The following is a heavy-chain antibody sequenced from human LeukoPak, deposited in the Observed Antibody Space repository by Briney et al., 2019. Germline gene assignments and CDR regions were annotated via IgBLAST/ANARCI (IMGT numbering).Heavy chain of an antibody. CDR1: GFTLSSYW. CDR3: ARDLAGYRDY. V-gene: IGHV3-74*01. Sequence: GGSLRLSCAASGFTLSSYWMHWVRHAPGKGLVWVSRINSDGGTTTYADSVKGRFTISGDNAKNTLYLQMNSLRADDTAVYYCARDLAGYRDYWGQGTLVTVSS. D-gene: IGHD3-9*01. J-gene: IGHJ4*02. CDR2: INSDGGTT.